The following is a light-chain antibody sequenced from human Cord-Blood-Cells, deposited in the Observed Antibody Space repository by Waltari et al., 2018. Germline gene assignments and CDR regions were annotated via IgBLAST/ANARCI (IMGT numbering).Light chain of an antibody. CDR3: QSYDSSLSGSV. CDR1: SPNIGAGYD. CDR2: GNS. Sequence: QSVLTQPPSVPGAPGQRVTIPCTGSSPNIGAGYDVHWYQQLPGTAPKLLIYGNSNRPSGVPDRFSGSKSGTSASLAITGLQAEDEADYYCQSYDSSLSGSVFGGGTKLTVL. V-gene: IGLV1-40*01. J-gene: IGLJ2*01.